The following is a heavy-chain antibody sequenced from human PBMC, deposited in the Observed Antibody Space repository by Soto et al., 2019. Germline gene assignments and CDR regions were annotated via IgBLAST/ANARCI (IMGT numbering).Heavy chain of an antibody. CDR1: GHTLTEFS. CDR3: AREAIAADPTHFDY. CDR2: INPNSGGT. V-gene: IGHV1-2*04. J-gene: IGHJ4*02. Sequence: ASVKVSCKISGHTLTEFSIHWVRQAPGQGLEWMGWINPNSGGTNYAQKFQGWVTMTRDTSISTAYMELSRLRSDDTAVYYCAREAIAADPTHFDYWGQGTLVTVSS. D-gene: IGHD6-13*01.